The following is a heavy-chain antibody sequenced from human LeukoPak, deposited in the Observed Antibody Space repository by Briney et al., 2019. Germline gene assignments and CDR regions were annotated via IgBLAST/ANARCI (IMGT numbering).Heavy chain of an antibody. Sequence: SVKVFCKASGGTFSSYAISWVRQAPGQGLEWMGGIIPIFGTANYAQKFQGRVTITADESTSTAYMELSSLRSEDTAVYYCALPYYYDSSGYYGAFDIWGQGTMVTVSS. D-gene: IGHD3-22*01. CDR1: GGTFSSYA. J-gene: IGHJ3*02. V-gene: IGHV1-69*13. CDR3: ALPYYYDSSGYYGAFDI. CDR2: IIPIFGTA.